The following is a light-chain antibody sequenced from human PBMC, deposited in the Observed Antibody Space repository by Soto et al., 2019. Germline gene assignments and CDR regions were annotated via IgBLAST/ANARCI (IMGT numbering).Light chain of an antibody. J-gene: IGKJ1*01. Sequence: MTQSPSNLSASVGDRVTLTFRASQNIRSRLAWFQQKPGKAPKLLIYDASSLESGVPQRFSGSGSGTEFTLTISSLQTDDFSTYYCQQYHSYWTFGQGTKVDIK. CDR3: QQYHSYWT. V-gene: IGKV1-5*01. CDR1: QNIRSR. CDR2: DAS.